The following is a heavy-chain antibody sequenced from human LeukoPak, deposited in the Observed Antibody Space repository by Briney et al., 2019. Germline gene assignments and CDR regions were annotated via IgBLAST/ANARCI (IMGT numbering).Heavy chain of an antibody. CDR2: ISAYNGNT. CDR3: ARDRVVVYSSSWYGYYGMDV. Sequence: GASVKVSCKASGYTFTSYGISWVRQAPGQGLEWMGWISAYNGNTNYAQKLQGRVTMTTDTSTSTAYMELRSLRSDDTAVYYCARDRVVVYSSSWYGYYGMDVWGQGTTVTVSS. V-gene: IGHV1-18*01. CDR1: GYTFTSYG. D-gene: IGHD6-13*01. J-gene: IGHJ6*02.